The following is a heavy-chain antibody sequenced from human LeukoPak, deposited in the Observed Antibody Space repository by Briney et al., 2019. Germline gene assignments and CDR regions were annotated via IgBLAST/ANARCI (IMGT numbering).Heavy chain of an antibody. CDR2: IYYSGST. J-gene: IGHJ4*02. D-gene: IGHD6-6*01. CDR1: GGSFSGYY. Sequence: SETLSLTCAVYGGSFSGYYWNWIRQPSGTGLEWIGSIYYSGSTYYNPSLKSRVTISVDTSKNQFSLKLSSVTAADTAVYYCARKRVGSSSHFDYWGQGTLVTVSS. V-gene: IGHV4-34*01. CDR3: ARKRVGSSSHFDY.